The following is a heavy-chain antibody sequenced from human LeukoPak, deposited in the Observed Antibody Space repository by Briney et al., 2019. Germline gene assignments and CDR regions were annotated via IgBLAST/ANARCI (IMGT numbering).Heavy chain of an antibody. CDR1: GGPISSYY. Sequence: PSETLSLTCTVSGGPISSYYWSWIPQPPGKGLEWIGEINHSGSTNYNPSLKSRVTISVDTSKNQFSLKLSSVTAADTAGYYCAIGKPIGYGYFDYWGQGTLVTVSS. J-gene: IGHJ4*02. V-gene: IGHV4-34*01. D-gene: IGHD5-12*01. CDR3: AIGKPIGYGYFDY. CDR2: INHSGST.